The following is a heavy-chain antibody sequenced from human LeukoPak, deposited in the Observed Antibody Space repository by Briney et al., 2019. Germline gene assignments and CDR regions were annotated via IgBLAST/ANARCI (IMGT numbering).Heavy chain of an antibody. J-gene: IGHJ4*03. CDR1: GGSFFGSH. CDR3: ARGPTISETGYFDY. Sequence: SETLSLTCAVSGGSFFGSHWNWIRQSPGKGLEWIAEINHRGDINYNPSVKSRVSISVDTSKNQFSLKVTSLTAADTAVYYCARGPTISETGYFDYWGQGTLVTVSS. CDR2: INHRGDI. V-gene: IGHV4-34*01. D-gene: IGHD1-1*01.